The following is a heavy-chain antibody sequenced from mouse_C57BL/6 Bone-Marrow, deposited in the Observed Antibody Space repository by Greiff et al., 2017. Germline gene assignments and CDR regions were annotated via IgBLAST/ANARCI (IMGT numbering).Heavy chain of an antibody. CDR3: ARDSAYYGDY. J-gene: IGHJ2*01. Sequence: QVQLKQSGAELARPGASVKLSCKASGYTFTSYGISWVKQRTGQGLEWIGEIYPRSGNTYYNEKFKGKATLTADKSSSTAYMELRSRTSADSAVYFCARDSAYYGDYWGQGTTLTVAS. CDR2: IYPRSGNT. D-gene: IGHD1-1*01. CDR1: GYTFTSYG. V-gene: IGHV1-81*01.